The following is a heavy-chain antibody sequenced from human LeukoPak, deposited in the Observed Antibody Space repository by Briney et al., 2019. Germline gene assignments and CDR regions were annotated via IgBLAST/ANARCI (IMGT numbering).Heavy chain of an antibody. D-gene: IGHD5-12*01. CDR3: ARVGLSGYDTFDY. V-gene: IGHV3-30-3*01. CDR1: GFTFSSYA. J-gene: IGHJ4*02. CDR2: ISYDGHNQ. Sequence: PGGSLRLSCAASGFTFSSYAMHWVRQAPGKGLEWVALISYDGHNQYYADSVKGRFTISRDNSKNTLYLQMKSLRPEDTAVYYCARVGLSGYDTFDYWGQGTLVTVSS.